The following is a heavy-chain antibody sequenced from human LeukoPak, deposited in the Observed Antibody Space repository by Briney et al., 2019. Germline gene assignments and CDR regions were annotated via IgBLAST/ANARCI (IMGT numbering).Heavy chain of an antibody. CDR2: ISGSGGIT. Sequence: PGGSLRLSCAASGFTFSSYAMSWVRQAPGKGLEWVSAISGSGGITYYADSVKGRFTISRDNSKNTLYLQMNSLRAEDTAVYYCAKSNYASVYYYYGMDVWGQGTTVTVSS. CDR1: GFTFSSYA. V-gene: IGHV3-23*01. D-gene: IGHD4-11*01. J-gene: IGHJ6*02. CDR3: AKSNYASVYYYYGMDV.